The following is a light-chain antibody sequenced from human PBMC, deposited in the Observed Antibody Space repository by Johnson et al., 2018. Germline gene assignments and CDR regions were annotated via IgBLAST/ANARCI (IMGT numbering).Light chain of an antibody. Sequence: QSVLTQPPSVSAAPGQKVTISCSGSSSNIGNNYVSWYQQLPGTAPKLLIYENNKRPSGIPDRFSGSKSGTSATLGITGLQTGAEADYYFGTWDGGLSAGNVFGTGTKVTGL. CDR2: ENN. V-gene: IGLV1-51*02. J-gene: IGLJ1*01. CDR1: SSNIGNNY. CDR3: GTWDGGLSAGNV.